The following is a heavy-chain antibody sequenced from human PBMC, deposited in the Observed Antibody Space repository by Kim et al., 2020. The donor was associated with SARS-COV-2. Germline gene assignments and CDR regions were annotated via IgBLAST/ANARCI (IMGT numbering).Heavy chain of an antibody. V-gene: IGHV4-34*01. CDR2: INHSGST. CDR3: ARTGRYFDWLLDAFDI. D-gene: IGHD3-9*01. CDR1: GGSFSGYY. J-gene: IGHJ3*02. Sequence: SETLSLTCAVYGGSFSGYYWSWIRQPPGKGLEWIGEINHSGSTNYNPSLKSRVTISVDTSKNQFSLKLSSVTAADTAVYYCARTGRYFDWLLDAFDIWGQGTMVTVSS.